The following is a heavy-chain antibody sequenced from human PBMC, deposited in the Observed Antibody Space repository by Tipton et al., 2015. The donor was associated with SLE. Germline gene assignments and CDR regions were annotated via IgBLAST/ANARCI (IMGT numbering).Heavy chain of an antibody. Sequence: SLRLSCAASGFTFSSYSMNWVRQAPGKGLEWVSSIGGSGGSTYYADSVKVRFTISRDNSKNTLYLQMNSLRAEDTAVYYCAKDLQQWLGADAFDIWGQGTTVTVSS. J-gene: IGHJ3*02. CDR2: IGGSGGST. CDR1: GFTFSSYS. CDR3: AKDLQQWLGADAFDI. V-gene: IGHV3-23*01. D-gene: IGHD6-19*01.